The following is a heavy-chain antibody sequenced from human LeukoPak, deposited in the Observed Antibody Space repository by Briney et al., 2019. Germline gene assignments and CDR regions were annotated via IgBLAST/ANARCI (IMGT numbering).Heavy chain of an antibody. J-gene: IGHJ3*02. CDR2: INHSGST. CDR3: ARERRGAFDI. Sequence: PSETLSLTCAVYGGSFSGYYWSWIRQPPGKGLEWIGEINHSGSTNYNPSLKSRVTISVDTSKNQFSLKLSSVTAADTAVYYCARERRGAFDIWGQGTMVTVSS. V-gene: IGHV4-34*01. CDR1: GGSFSGYY.